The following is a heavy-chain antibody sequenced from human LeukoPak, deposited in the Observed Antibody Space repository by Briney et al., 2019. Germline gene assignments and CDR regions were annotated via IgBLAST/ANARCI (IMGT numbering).Heavy chain of an antibody. CDR1: GFTFDEYA. Sequence: GGSLRLSCAASGFTFDEYAMHWVRQAPGKGLEWVSGISWNSGLIDYADSVKGRFTISRDNAKNSLFLQMNGLKAEDTAFYYCAKVGIFGLVTYYFDYWGQGTLVTVSS. CDR3: AKVGIFGLVTYYFDY. V-gene: IGHV3-9*01. D-gene: IGHD3/OR15-3a*01. CDR2: ISWNSGLI. J-gene: IGHJ4*02.